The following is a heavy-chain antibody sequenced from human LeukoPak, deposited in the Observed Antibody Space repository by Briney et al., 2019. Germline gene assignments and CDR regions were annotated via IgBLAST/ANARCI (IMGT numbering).Heavy chain of an antibody. J-gene: IGHJ6*03. V-gene: IGHV4-39*07. CDR1: GGSISSYY. CDR2: IYYSGST. Sequence: SETLSLTCTVSGGSISSYYWGWIRQPPGKGLEWIGSIYYSGSTSYNPSLKSRVTISVDTSKNQFSLKLSSVTAADTAVYYCARGLGEYYYYYMDVWGKGTTVTVSS. D-gene: IGHD3-16*01. CDR3: ARGLGEYYYYYMDV.